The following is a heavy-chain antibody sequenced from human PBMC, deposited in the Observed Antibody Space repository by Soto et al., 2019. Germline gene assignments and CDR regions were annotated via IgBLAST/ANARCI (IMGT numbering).Heavy chain of an antibody. CDR2: ISGSGGST. V-gene: IGHV3-23*01. Sequence: GGSLRLSCAASGFTFSSYAMSWVRQAPGKGLEWVSAISGSGGSTYYADSVKGRFTISRDNSKNTLYLQMNSLRAEDTAVYYCAKGMESFDYDYVWGSLRANDAFDIWGQGTMVTVSS. J-gene: IGHJ3*02. CDR1: GFTFSSYA. D-gene: IGHD3-16*01. CDR3: AKGMESFDYDYVWGSLRANDAFDI.